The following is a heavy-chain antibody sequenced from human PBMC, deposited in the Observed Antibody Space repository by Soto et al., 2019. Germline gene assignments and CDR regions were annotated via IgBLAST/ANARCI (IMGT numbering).Heavy chain of an antibody. Sequence: QTGGSLRLSCAASGFTFDTFTMTWVRQAPGKGLEWVSSVSGSGVTTKYSDPVKGRFTISRDNSKNTLYLQLNTLTAEDTAVYYCVRNSGYDFWSGFLYWGQGALVTVSS. V-gene: IGHV3-23*01. CDR3: VRNSGYDFWSGFLY. CDR1: GFTFDTFT. CDR2: VSGSGVTT. D-gene: IGHD3-3*01. J-gene: IGHJ4*02.